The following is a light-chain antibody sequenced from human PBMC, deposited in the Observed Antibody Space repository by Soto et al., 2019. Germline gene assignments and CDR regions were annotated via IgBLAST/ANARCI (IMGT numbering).Light chain of an antibody. CDR1: QDISSW. V-gene: IGKV1D-12*01. CDR3: QQANSFPLT. CDR2: AAS. Sequence: DIQMTQSPSSVSASVGDRVTITCRASQDISSWLAWYQHKPGKAPSLLIYAASSLQSGVPSRFRGSGSGTDFALTIAGLESEDFATYSCQQANSFPLTFGGGTKGEIK. J-gene: IGKJ4*01.